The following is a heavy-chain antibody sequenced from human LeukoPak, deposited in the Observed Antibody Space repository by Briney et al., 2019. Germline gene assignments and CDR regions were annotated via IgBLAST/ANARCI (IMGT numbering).Heavy chain of an antibody. CDR3: ARGAPRWLQLNFYFDY. CDR1: GGTFSSYA. D-gene: IGHD5-24*01. V-gene: IGHV1-69*05. CDR2: IIPIFGTA. J-gene: IGHJ4*02. Sequence: VASVKVSCKASGGTFSSYAISWVRQAPGQGLEWMGGIIPIFGTANYAQKFQGRVTITTDESTSTVYMELSSLRSEDTAVYYCARGAPRWLQLNFYFDYWGQGTLVTVSS.